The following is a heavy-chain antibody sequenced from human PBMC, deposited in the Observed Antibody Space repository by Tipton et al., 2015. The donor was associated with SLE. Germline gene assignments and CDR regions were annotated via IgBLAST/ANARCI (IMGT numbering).Heavy chain of an antibody. V-gene: IGHV3-30-3*01. Sequence: RSLRLSCAASGFTFSSYAMHWVRQAPGKGLEWVAVISYDGSNKYYADSVKGRFTISRDNSKNTLYLQMNSLRAEDTAVYYCAKDGRRGGYSGYAHDYWGQGTLVTVSS. CDR2: ISYDGSNK. D-gene: IGHD5-12*01. CDR3: AKDGRRGGYSGYAHDY. CDR1: GFTFSSYA. J-gene: IGHJ4*02.